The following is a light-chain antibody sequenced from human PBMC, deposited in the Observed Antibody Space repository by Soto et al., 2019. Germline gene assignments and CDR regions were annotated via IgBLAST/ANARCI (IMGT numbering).Light chain of an antibody. J-gene: IGKJ4*01. V-gene: IGKV4-1*01. CDR2: WVS. CDR1: QSVLYSSNNKNY. Sequence: DIVMTQSPDSLAVSLGERATINCKSSQSVLYSSNNKNYLTWYQRKPGQPPKLLIYWVSTRESGVPDRFSGSGSGTDFTLTISSLQAEDVAVYYCQQYYSTPLTFGGGTKVEIK. CDR3: QQYYSTPLT.